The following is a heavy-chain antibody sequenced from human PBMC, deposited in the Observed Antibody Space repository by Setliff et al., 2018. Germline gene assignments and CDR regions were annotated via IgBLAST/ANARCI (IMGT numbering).Heavy chain of an antibody. V-gene: IGHV4-59*01. CDR3: ARDTRIGDYYYYGMDV. D-gene: IGHD2-15*01. J-gene: IGHJ6*02. CDR1: NGAINDYF. CDR2: ISNSGIT. Sequence: PSETLSLTCTVSNGAINDYFWTWIRQPPGKGLEWIGYISNSGITKYNPALKGRVSISLDTSNNQFSLRLSSVTAADTALYYCARDTRIGDYYYYGMDVCGQGTTVTVSS.